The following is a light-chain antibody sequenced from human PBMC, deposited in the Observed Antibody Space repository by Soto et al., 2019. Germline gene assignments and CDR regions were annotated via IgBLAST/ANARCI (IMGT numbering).Light chain of an antibody. J-gene: IGKJ3*01. V-gene: IGKV3-20*01. Sequence: DIVLTQSPGTLSLSPGERAILSCRASQSVVNSYLAWFQHKPGQAPRLLIHDASRRATGIPDRFSGSGSGTDFTLTISRLEPEDFAVYYCQQYCDSPFTFGPGTRVDIK. CDR3: QQYCDSPFT. CDR1: QSVVNSY. CDR2: DAS.